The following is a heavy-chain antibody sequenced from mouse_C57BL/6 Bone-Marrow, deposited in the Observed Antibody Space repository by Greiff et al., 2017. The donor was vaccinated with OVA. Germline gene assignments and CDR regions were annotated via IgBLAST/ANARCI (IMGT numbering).Heavy chain of an antibody. CDR2: ISSGGSYT. Sequence: EVKLVESGGDLVKPGGSLKLSCAASGFTFSSYGMSWVRQTPDKRLEWVATISSGGSYTYYPDSVKGRFTISRDNAKNTLYLQMSSLKSEDTAMYYCARPLYDYDEGYYAMDYWGQGTSVTVSS. V-gene: IGHV5-6*01. CDR1: GFTFSSYG. J-gene: IGHJ4*01. D-gene: IGHD2-4*01. CDR3: ARPLYDYDEGYYAMDY.